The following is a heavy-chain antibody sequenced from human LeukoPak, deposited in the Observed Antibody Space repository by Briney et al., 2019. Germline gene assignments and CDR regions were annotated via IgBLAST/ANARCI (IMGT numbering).Heavy chain of an antibody. CDR3: AGTSMVRGVIISYGMDV. J-gene: IGHJ6*02. CDR2: IYSGGCT. CDR1: GFTFSSYA. D-gene: IGHD3-10*01. V-gene: IGHV3-53*01. Sequence: GGSLRLSCAASGFTFSSYAMSWVRQAPGKGLEWVSVIYSGGCTYYADSVKGRFTISRDNSKNTLYPQMNSLRAEDTAVYYCAGTSMVRGVIISYGMDVWGQGTTVTVSS.